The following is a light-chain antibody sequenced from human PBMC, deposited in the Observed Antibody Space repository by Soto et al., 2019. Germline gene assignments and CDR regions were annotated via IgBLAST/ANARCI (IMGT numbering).Light chain of an antibody. CDR2: KVS. CDR1: QSLVHGDGNTY. J-gene: IGKJ2*01. CDR3: MQATQFPRT. Sequence: DIIMTQTPLSAPVTLGQPASISCRSSQSLVHGDGNTYLSWLQLRPGQPPRLLIFKVSKRFSGVPDRFSGSGAGTDFTLKINRVEAEDVGVYYCMQATQFPRTFGQGTKLEIK. V-gene: IGKV2-24*01.